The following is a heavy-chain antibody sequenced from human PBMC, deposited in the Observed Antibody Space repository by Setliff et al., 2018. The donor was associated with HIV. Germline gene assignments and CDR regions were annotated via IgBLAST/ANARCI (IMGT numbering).Heavy chain of an antibody. CDR2: IYYSGST. CDR1: GGSFNGYY. CDR3: ARSRPTVAGFYFDY. Sequence: SETLSLTCAVYGGSFNGYYWSWIRRPPGKGLEWIGNIYYSGSTYYNPSLKSRVTISVDTSKNQFSLKLSSVTAADTAVYYCARSRPTVAGFYFDYWGQGTLVTVSS. V-gene: IGHV4-34*09. J-gene: IGHJ4*02. D-gene: IGHD4-17*01.